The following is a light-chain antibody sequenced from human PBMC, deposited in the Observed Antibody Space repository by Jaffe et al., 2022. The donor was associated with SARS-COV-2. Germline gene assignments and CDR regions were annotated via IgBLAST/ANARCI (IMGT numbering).Light chain of an antibody. J-gene: IGLJ2*01. CDR2: DVR. Sequence: SALTQPASVSGSPGQSITISCTGTSDDIGRYYYISWYQQHPGKAPKLLIFDVRNRPSGISGRFSGFKSGNTASLAISGLQPEDEADYYCSCSTATKTLLFGGGTKLTVL. CDR1: SDDIGRYYY. V-gene: IGLV2-14*03. CDR3: SCSTATKTLL.